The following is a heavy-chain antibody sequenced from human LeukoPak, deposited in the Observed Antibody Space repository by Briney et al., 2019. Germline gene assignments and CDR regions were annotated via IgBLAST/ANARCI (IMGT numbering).Heavy chain of an antibody. J-gene: IGHJ3*02. D-gene: IGHD3-22*01. CDR3: ARRGDSVGDGFDI. CDR1: GGSFSGYY. V-gene: IGHV4-34*09. Sequence: PSETLSLTCAVYGGSFSGYYWSWIRQPPGKGLEWIGYIYYSGNSDYNPSLKSRVTISVDTSKNQFSLKLSSVTAADTAVYYCARRGDSVGDGFDIWGQGTMVTVSS. CDR2: IYYSGNS.